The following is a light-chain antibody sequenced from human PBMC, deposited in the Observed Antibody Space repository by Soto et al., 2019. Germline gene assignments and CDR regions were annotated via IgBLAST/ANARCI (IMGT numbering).Light chain of an antibody. Sequence: EIVLTQSPGTLSLYPGERATLSCRASQSVSSSYLAWYQQKPGQAPRLLIYGASSRATGIPDRFSGSGSGTDFTLTISRLEPEDFAVYYCQQYGSSPVRAFGQGTKVEIK. CDR2: GAS. V-gene: IGKV3-20*01. J-gene: IGKJ1*01. CDR1: QSVSSSY. CDR3: QQYGSSPVRA.